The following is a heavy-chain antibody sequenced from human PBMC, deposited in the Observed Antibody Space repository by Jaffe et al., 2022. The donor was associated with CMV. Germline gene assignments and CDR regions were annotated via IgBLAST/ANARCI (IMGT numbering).Heavy chain of an antibody. CDR1: GFTVSSNY. V-gene: IGHV3-66*01. CDR2: IYSGGST. D-gene: IGHD3-22*01. CDR3: ARESPSGSSGPTSRERDYYYYYYMDV. Sequence: EVQLVESGGGLVQPGGSLRLSCAASGFTVSSNYMSWVRQAPGKGLEWVSVIYSGGSTYYADSVKGRFTISRDNSKNTLYLQMNSLRAEDTAVYYCARESPSGSSGPTSRERDYYYYYYMDVWGKGTTVTVSS. J-gene: IGHJ6*03.